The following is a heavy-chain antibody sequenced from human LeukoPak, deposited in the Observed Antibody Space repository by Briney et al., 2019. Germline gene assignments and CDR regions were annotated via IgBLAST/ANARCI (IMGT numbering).Heavy chain of an antibody. J-gene: IGHJ3*01. D-gene: IGHD3-10*01. CDR2: IKQDGIEK. CDR3: AREAMVRGVPDAFDL. V-gene: IGHV3-7*01. CDR1: GFTFRSYW. Sequence: GGSLRLSCAASGFTFRSYWMDWVRQAPGKGLEWVANIKQDGIEKYFVDSVKGRFAISRDNAKNSLYPQMNNLRAEDTAVYYCAREAMVRGVPDAFDLWGPGTMVTVSS.